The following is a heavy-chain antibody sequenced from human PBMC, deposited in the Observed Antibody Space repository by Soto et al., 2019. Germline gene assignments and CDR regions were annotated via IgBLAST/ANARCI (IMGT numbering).Heavy chain of an antibody. CDR2: INHSGST. CDR3: ARTYYYDSSGYYPDIFDY. CDR1: GGSFSGYY. D-gene: IGHD3-22*01. V-gene: IGHV4-34*01. J-gene: IGHJ4*02. Sequence: PSETLSLTCADYGGSFSGYYWSWIRQPPGKGLEWIGEINHSGSTNYNPSLKSRVTISVDTSKNQFSLKLSSVTAADTAVYYCARTYYYDSSGYYPDIFDYWGQGTLVTVSS.